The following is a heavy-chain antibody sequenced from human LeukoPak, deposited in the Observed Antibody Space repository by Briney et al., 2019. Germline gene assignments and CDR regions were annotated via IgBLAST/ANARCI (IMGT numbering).Heavy chain of an antibody. V-gene: IGHV3-23*01. CDR1: GFTFSSYA. J-gene: IGHJ6*02. D-gene: IGHD6-19*01. Sequence: PGGSLRLSCAASGFTFSSYAMSWVRQAPGKGLEWVSAISGSGGSTYYADSVKGRFAISRDNSKNTLYLQMNSLRAEDTAVYYCANGIAVAGLTEVYYYYGMDVWGQGTTVTVSS. CDR2: ISGSGGST. CDR3: ANGIAVAGLTEVYYYYGMDV.